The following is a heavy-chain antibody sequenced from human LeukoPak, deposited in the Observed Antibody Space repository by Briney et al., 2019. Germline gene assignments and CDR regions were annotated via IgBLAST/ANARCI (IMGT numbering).Heavy chain of an antibody. D-gene: IGHD3/OR15-3a*01. J-gene: IGHJ4*02. CDR2: IYYSGST. CDR1: AYSISSGYY. CDR3: ARQTGSGLFILP. V-gene: IGHV4-38-2*02. Sequence: PSETLSLTCIVSAYSISSGYYWGWIRQPPGKGLEWIGSIYYSGSTYYNPSLKSRVTISVNMSKNQFSLRLTSVTAADTAVYYCARQTGSGLFILPGGQGTLVTVSS.